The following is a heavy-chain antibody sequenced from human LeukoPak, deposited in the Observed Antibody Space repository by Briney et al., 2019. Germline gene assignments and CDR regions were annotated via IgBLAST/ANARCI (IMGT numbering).Heavy chain of an antibody. CDR3: ARGRSSGWMRYYYYMDV. Sequence: GSLRLSCAASGFTFSSYSMNWVRQAPGKGLEWVSSISSSSSYIYYADSLKGRFTISRDNAKNSLYLQMNSLRAEDTAVYYCARGRSSGWMRYYYYMDVWGKGTTVTVSS. J-gene: IGHJ6*03. CDR1: GFTFSSYS. V-gene: IGHV3-21*01. D-gene: IGHD6-19*01. CDR2: ISSSSSYI.